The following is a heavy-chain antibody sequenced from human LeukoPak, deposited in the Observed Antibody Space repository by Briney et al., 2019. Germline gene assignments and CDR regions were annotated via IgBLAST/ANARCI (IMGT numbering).Heavy chain of an antibody. CDR1: GGSISSGGYY. D-gene: IGHD3-22*01. V-gene: IGHV4-31*03. Sequence: PSQTLSLTCTVSGGSISSGGYYWSWIRQHPGKGLEWIGYIYYSGSTCYNPSLKSRVTISVDTSKNQFSLKLSSVTAADTAVYYCARDYYYYDSSGYYYEAFDIWGQGTMVTVSS. CDR3: ARDYYYYDSSGYYYEAFDI. CDR2: IYYSGST. J-gene: IGHJ3*02.